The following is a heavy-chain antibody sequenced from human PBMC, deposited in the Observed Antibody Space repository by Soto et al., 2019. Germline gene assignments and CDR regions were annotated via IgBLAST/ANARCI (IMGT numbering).Heavy chain of an antibody. D-gene: IGHD2-15*01. J-gene: IGHJ4*02. Sequence: ASVKVSCKASGYTFTSYGISRVRQAPGQGLEWMGWISAYNGNTNFAQKLQGRITMTTDTSTSTAYMDLRSLRSDDTAVYYCARDLIGYCSGGTCDPFDYWGQGTLVTVSS. CDR1: GYTFTSYG. CDR3: ARDLIGYCSGGTCDPFDY. V-gene: IGHV1-18*01. CDR2: ISAYNGNT.